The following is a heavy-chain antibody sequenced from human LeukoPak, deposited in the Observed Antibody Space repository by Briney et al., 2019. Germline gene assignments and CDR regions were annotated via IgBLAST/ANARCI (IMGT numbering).Heavy chain of an antibody. V-gene: IGHV4-31*03. CDR2: IYYSGST. J-gene: IGHJ4*02. Sequence: SQTLSLTCTVSGGSISSGGYYWRWIRQHPGKGLEWIAYIYYSGSTYYNPSLKSRVTISVDTSKNQFSLKLSSVTAADTAVYYCARMDRSTFGVVIIDYWGQGTLVTVSS. CDR1: GGSISSGGYY. D-gene: IGHD3-3*01. CDR3: ARMDRSTFGVVIIDY.